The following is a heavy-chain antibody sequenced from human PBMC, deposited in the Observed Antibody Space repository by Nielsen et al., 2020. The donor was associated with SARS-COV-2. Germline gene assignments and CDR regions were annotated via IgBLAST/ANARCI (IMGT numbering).Heavy chain of an antibody. Sequence: GESLKISCAASGFTFSSYGMHWVRQAPGKGLEWVAVIWYDGSNKYYADSVKGRFTISRDNSKNTLYLQMNSLRAEDTAVYYCARDEWRLAPPAPGNWFDPWGQGTLVTVSS. CDR1: GFTFSSYG. J-gene: IGHJ5*02. CDR2: IWYDGSNK. CDR3: ARDEWRLAPPAPGNWFDP. V-gene: IGHV3-33*01. D-gene: IGHD6-19*01.